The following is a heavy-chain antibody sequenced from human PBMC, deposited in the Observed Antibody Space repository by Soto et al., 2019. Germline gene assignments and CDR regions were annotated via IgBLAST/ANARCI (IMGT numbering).Heavy chain of an antibody. Sequence: EVQLVESGGGLVQPGGSLRLSCAASGFTFSSYSMNWVRQAPGKGLEWVSYISSSSSTIYYADSVKGRFTISRDNAKNSLYLQMNSLRDEDTAVYYCARAGCSGGSCYDRFDPWGQGTLVTVSS. CDR1: GFTFSSYS. J-gene: IGHJ5*02. CDR2: ISSSSSTI. D-gene: IGHD2-15*01. CDR3: ARAGCSGGSCYDRFDP. V-gene: IGHV3-48*02.